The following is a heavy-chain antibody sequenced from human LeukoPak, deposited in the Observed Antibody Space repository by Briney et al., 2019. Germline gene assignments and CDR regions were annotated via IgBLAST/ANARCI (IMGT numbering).Heavy chain of an antibody. CDR1: GFSFNTYA. CDR3: AKDPVGDGYNSPLHFDY. V-gene: IGHV3-23*01. Sequence: GGSLRLSCAATGFSFNTYAMNWVRQAPGKGLEWVSAISGSGGSTYYADSVKGRFTISRDNSKNTLYLQMNSLRAEDTAVYYCAKDPVGDGYNSPLHFDYWGQGTLVTVSS. J-gene: IGHJ4*02. D-gene: IGHD5-24*01. CDR2: ISGSGGST.